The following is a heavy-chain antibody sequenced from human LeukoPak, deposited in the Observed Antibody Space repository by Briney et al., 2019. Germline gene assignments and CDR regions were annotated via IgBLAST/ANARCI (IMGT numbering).Heavy chain of an antibody. CDR3: AKDGGSYFATDPFDI. CDR2: ISTTSSTI. J-gene: IGHJ3*02. D-gene: IGHD3-16*01. V-gene: IGHV3-48*04. CDR1: GFTFSSYN. Sequence: GGSLRLSCAASGFTFSSYNMNWVRQAPGKGLEWVSYISTTSSTIYYADSVKGRFTISRDNSKNTVYLQMNSLRAEDTALYYCAKDGGSYFATDPFDIWGQGTMVTVSS.